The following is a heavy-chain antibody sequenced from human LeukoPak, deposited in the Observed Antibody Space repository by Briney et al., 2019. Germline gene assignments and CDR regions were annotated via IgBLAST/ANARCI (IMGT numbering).Heavy chain of an antibody. CDR1: GYTFTTYD. CDR3: ARGRQDCTNGVCYYSSANEPLDY. V-gene: IGHV1-8*03. CDR2: MNPNSGNT. J-gene: IGHJ4*02. Sequence: GASVKVSCKASGYTFTTYDINWVRQATGQGLEWMGWMNPNSGNTGNAQKFQGRVTITRNTSISTAYMELSSLRSEDTAVYYCARGRQDCTNGVCYYSSANEPLDYWGQGTLVTVSS. D-gene: IGHD2-8*01.